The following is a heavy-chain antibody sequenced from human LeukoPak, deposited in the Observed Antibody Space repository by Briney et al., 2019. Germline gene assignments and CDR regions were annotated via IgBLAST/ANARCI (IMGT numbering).Heavy chain of an antibody. CDR3: AKDRYTNYVPES. D-gene: IGHD4-11*01. CDR1: GFTFSSYG. CDR2: IWYDGSNK. Sequence: PGRSLRLSCAASGFTFSSYGMHWVRQAPGKGLEWVAAIWYDGSNKYYADSVKGRFTISRDNSKNTLYLQMNSLRAEDTAVYYCAKDRYTNYVPESWGQGTLVTVSS. V-gene: IGHV3-33*06. J-gene: IGHJ5*02.